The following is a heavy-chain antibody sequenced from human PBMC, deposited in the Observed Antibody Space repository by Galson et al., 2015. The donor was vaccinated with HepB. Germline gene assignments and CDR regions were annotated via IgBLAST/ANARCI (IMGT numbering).Heavy chain of an antibody. D-gene: IGHD2-2*01. CDR3: ARDREYQHTLPGYYYYYGMDV. CDR2: ISSSSSYI. V-gene: IGHV3-21*01. J-gene: IGHJ6*02. Sequence: SLRLSCAASGFTFSSYSMNWVRQAPGKGLEWVSSISSSSSYIYYADSVKGRFTISRDNAKNSLYLQMNSLRAEDTAVYYCARDREYQHTLPGYYYYYGMDVWGQGTTVTVSS. CDR1: GFTFSSYS.